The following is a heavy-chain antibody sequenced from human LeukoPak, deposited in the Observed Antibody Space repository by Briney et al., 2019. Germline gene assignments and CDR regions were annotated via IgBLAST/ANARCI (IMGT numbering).Heavy chain of an antibody. CDR3: ARHEYSGSYYGLSWFDP. Sequence: SETLSLTCTVSGGSISSSGYYWGWIRQPPGKGLEWIASIYYSGSTYYNPSLKSRVTISVDTSKNQLSLKLSSLTAADTAVYYCARHEYSGSYYGLSWFDPWSQGTLVTVSS. CDR1: GGSISSSGYY. J-gene: IGHJ5*02. V-gene: IGHV4-39*01. D-gene: IGHD1-26*01. CDR2: IYYSGST.